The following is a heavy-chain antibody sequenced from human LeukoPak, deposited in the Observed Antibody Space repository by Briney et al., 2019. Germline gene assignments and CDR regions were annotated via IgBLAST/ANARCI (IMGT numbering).Heavy chain of an antibody. CDR3: AKAMFYGDAYYFDY. Sequence: GGSPRLSCAASGFTLRNYGMHWVRQAPGKGLEWVAVVWSGEGEPYYADSVKGRFTISRDNTKNTVHLQMNSLRAEDTAVYYCAKAMFYGDAYYFDYWGQGTLVTVSS. CDR2: VWSGEGEP. CDR1: GFTLRNYG. D-gene: IGHD4-17*01. J-gene: IGHJ4*02. V-gene: IGHV3-33*06.